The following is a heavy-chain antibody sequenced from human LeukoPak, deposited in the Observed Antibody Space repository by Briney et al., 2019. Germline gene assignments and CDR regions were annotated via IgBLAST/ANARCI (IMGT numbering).Heavy chain of an antibody. V-gene: IGHV1-2*02. CDR1: GYTFTGYY. CDR2: INPNSGGT. CDR3: AREGYCSSTSCYGGSDYFDY. Sequence: ASVKVSCKASGYTFTGYYMHWVRQAPGQGLEWMGWINPNSGGTSYAQKFQGRVTMTGDTSISTAYMELSRLRSDDTAVYYCAREGYCSSTSCYGGSDYFDYWGQGTLVTVSS. J-gene: IGHJ4*02. D-gene: IGHD2-2*01.